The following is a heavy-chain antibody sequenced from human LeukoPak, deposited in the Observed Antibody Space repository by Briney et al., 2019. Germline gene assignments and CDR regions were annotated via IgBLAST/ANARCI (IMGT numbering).Heavy chain of an antibody. Sequence: GGSLRLSCAASGFTFSSYWMSWVRQAPGKGLEWVANIKQDGSEKYYVDSVKGRLTIYRDNAKNSLYLQMNSLRAEDTAVYYCAREKLGEHIVVADYWGQGTLVTVSS. CDR3: AREKLGEHIVVADY. D-gene: IGHD2-21*01. CDR1: GFTFSSYW. J-gene: IGHJ4*02. V-gene: IGHV3-7*01. CDR2: IKQDGSEK.